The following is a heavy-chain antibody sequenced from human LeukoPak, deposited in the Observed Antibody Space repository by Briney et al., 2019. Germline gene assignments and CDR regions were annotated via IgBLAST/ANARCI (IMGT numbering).Heavy chain of an antibody. D-gene: IGHD2-2*01. CDR3: TTDVLYCSSTSCYNWFDP. V-gene: IGHV3-15*01. J-gene: IGHJ5*02. CDR2: IKSKTDGGTT. Sequence: GGSLRLSCAASGFTFSNAWMSWVRQAPGKGLEWVGRIKSKTDGGTTDYAAPVKGRFTISRDDSKNTLYLQMNSLKTEDTAVYYCTTDVLYCSSTSCYNWFDPLGQGTLVTVSS. CDR1: GFTFSNAW.